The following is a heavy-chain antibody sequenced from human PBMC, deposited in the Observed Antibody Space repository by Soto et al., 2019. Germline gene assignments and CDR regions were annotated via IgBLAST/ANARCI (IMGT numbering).Heavy chain of an antibody. CDR2: INYSGST. CDR3: ARAPYSSSWYRWFDP. D-gene: IGHD6-13*01. CDR1: SGSISTYY. J-gene: IGHJ5*02. Sequence: TSETLSLTCTVSSGSISTYYWSWIRQPPGKGLEWIGDINYSGSTNYNPSLKTRVTISIDTSKNQFSLKLSSVTAADTAVYYCARAPYSSSWYRWFDPWGQGTLVTVSS. V-gene: IGHV4-59*12.